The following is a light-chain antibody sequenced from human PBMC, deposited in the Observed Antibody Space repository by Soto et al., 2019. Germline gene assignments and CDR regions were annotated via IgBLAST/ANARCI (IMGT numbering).Light chain of an antibody. J-gene: IGKJ5*01. V-gene: IGKV1-39*01. CDR2: AAS. CDR3: QQSYSTLPIT. Sequence: DIQMTQSPSSLSASVGDRVTITCRASQSISSYLNWYQQKPGKAPKLLXYAASSFQSGVPSSFSGSGSGTDFTLTISSLQHEDFATYYCQQSYSTLPITFGQGTRLEIK. CDR1: QSISSY.